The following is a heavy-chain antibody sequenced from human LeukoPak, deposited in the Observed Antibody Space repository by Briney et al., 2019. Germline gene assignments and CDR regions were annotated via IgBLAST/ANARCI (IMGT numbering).Heavy chain of an antibody. J-gene: IGHJ4*02. CDR3: ARGEGYYDSSVYYYYFDY. CDR1: GFTFSSYG. Sequence: GGSLRLSCAASGFTFSSYGMHWVRQAPGKGLECVAVISYDGSNKYYADSVKGRFTISRDNSKNTLYLQMNSLRAEDTAVYYCARGEGYYDSSVYYYYFDYWGQGTLVTVSS. CDR2: ISYDGSNK. D-gene: IGHD3-22*01. V-gene: IGHV3-30*03.